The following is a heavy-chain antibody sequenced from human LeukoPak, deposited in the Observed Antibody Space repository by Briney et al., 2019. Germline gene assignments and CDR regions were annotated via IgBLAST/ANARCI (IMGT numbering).Heavy chain of an antibody. J-gene: IGHJ3*02. V-gene: IGHV6-1*01. CDR3: ASPYHGAIGPFDI. CDR2: TYYRSKWYN. Sequence: SQTLSLTCAISGDSVSSNSAAWNWIRQSPSRGLEWLGRTYYRSKWYNDYAVSVKSRITINPDTSKNQFSLKLSSVTAADTAVYYCASPYHGAIGPFDIWGQGTMVTVSS. CDR1: GDSVSSNSAA. D-gene: IGHD4/OR15-4a*01.